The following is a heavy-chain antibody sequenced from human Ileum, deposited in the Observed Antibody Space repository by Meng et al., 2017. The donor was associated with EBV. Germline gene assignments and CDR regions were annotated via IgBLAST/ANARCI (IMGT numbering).Heavy chain of an antibody. CDR3: ARESGRGYSSDY. V-gene: IGHV1-69*01. D-gene: IGHD5-18*01. CDR1: GGHLRTYA. J-gene: IGHJ4*02. CDR2: IIPMFAAP. Sequence: VNVEWFGAEGKKPESSEKVSCKASGGHLRTYAIRRVRQAPGQGLEWMGGIIPMFAAPDYAQRFKDRITITADESTSTVYMALNSLRSEATAVYYCARESGRGYSSDYWGQGTLVTVSS.